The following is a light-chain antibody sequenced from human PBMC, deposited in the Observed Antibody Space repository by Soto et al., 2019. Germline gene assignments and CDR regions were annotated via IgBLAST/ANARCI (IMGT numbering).Light chain of an antibody. CDR3: NSFRVNRLYV. Sequence: QAVVAQPASVSGSPGQTITISCTGTSSDVGGYNAVSWYQHHPGKAPKLIIYEVTHRPAGVSDRFSASKSGNTASLTISGLQAEDEADYYCNSFRVNRLYVFGTGTKLTVL. CDR1: SSDVGGYNA. J-gene: IGLJ1*01. CDR2: EVT. V-gene: IGLV2-14*01.